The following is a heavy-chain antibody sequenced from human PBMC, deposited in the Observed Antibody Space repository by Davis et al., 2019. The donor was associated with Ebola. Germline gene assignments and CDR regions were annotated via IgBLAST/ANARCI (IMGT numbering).Heavy chain of an antibody. CDR3: ARDLAASSGAHFFYFGMTS. CDR2: ISAYNGNT. V-gene: IGHV1-18*01. Sequence: ASVKVSCKASGYTFKNYAISWVRQAPGQGLEWMGWISAYNGNTNYAQKFQGRVTVTTDTSTGTAYLDLRSLRSDDTAVYYCARDLAASSGAHFFYFGMTSGARGPRSPSPQ. D-gene: IGHD6-25*01. CDR1: GYTFKNYA. J-gene: IGHJ6*04.